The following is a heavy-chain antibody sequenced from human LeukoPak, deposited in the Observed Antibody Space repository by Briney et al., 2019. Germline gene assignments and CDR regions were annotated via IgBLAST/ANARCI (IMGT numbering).Heavy chain of an antibody. CDR2: IIPIFGTA. V-gene: IGHV1-69*05. J-gene: IGHJ4*02. Sequence: SVKVSCKASGGTFSSYAISWVRQAPGQGLEWMGRIIPIFGTANYAQKFQGRVTITTDKSTSTAYMELSSLRSEDTAVYYCARDRSDSSGYEWHYWAQASLVTVSS. CDR3: ARDRSDSSGYEWHY. D-gene: IGHD3-22*01. CDR1: GGTFSSYA.